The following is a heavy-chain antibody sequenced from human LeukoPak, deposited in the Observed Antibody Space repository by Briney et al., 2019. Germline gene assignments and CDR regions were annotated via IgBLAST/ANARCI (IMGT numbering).Heavy chain of an antibody. J-gene: IGHJ4*02. CDR1: GGSISSYY. Sequence: PSETLSLTCTVSGGSISSYYWSWIRQPAGKGLEWIGRIYTSGSTNYNPSLKSRVTMSVDTPKNQFSLKLSSVTAADTAVYYCARSMVRGVTGDYFDYWGQGTLVTVSS. D-gene: IGHD3-10*01. CDR3: ARSMVRGVTGDYFDY. CDR2: IYTSGST. V-gene: IGHV4-4*07.